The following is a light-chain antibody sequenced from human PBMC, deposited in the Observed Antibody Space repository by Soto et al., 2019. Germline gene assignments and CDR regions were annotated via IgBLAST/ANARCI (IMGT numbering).Light chain of an antibody. V-gene: IGKV1-39*01. Sequence: DIQMTQSPSSLSASAGDRVTITCRASQSINRYLHWYQQKPGKPPKLLIYAASNLQSEVPSRFSGSGSGTDFTLTISSLQPDDFATYYCQQTYRTLLSFGGGTKVEIK. CDR2: AAS. CDR1: QSINRY. CDR3: QQTYRTLLS. J-gene: IGKJ4*01.